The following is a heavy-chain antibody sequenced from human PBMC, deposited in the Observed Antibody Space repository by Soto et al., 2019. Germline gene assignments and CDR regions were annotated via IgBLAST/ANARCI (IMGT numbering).Heavy chain of an antibody. J-gene: IGHJ5*02. CDR2: ISYDGSNK. V-gene: IGHV3-30-3*01. CDR3: ARDLINGDYESSWFDP. Sequence: QVQLVESGGGVVQPGRSLRLSCAASGFTFSSYAMHWVRQAPGKGLEWVAVISYDGSNKYYADSVKGRFTISRDNSKNTLYLQMNSLSAEDTAVYYCARDLINGDYESSWFDPWGQGTLVTVAT. CDR1: GFTFSSYA. D-gene: IGHD4-17*01.